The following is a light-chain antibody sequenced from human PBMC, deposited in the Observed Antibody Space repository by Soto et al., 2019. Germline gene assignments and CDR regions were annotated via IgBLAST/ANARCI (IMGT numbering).Light chain of an antibody. CDR2: EVY. J-gene: IGLJ3*02. V-gene: IGLV2-14*01. CDR1: SSDIGKYIY. Sequence: QSALTQPASVSGSPGQSITISCSGTSSDIGKYIYVSWYQQHPGKAPKLIIFEVYDRPSGVSNRFSGSKSGNTASLTISGLQAEDEADYYCSSYTSSATWVFGGGTQLTVL. CDR3: SSYTSSATWV.